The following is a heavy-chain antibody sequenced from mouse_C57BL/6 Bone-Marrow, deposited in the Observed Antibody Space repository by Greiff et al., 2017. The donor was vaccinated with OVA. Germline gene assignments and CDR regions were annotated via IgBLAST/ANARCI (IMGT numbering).Heavy chain of an antibody. CDR3: AGYGSSYESYYFDD. J-gene: IGHJ2*01. D-gene: IGHD1-1*01. CDR1: GYSFTSYY. CDR2: IYPGSGNT. Sequence: VQLQQSGPELVKPGASVKISCKASGYSFTSYYIHWVKQRPGQGLEWIGWIYPGSGNTKYNATFKGKATLTADTSSSTAYMQLSSLTSEDSAVYYCAGYGSSYESYYFDDWGQGTTLTVSS. V-gene: IGHV1-66*01.